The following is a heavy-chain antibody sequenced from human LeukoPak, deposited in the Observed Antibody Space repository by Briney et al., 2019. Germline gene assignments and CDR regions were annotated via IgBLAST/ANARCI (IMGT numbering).Heavy chain of an antibody. V-gene: IGHV5-51*01. CDR1: GYSFTTYW. CDR3: TRARYCSGGSCYAEY. J-gene: IGHJ4*02. Sequence: GESLKISCKGSGYSFTTYWIGWVRQMPGKGLEWMGIIYPGDSDIRYSPSFQGQVTISADKSINTAYLQWSSLKASDTAMYYCTRARYCSGGSCYAEYWGQGTLVTVSS. CDR2: IYPGDSDI. D-gene: IGHD2-15*01.